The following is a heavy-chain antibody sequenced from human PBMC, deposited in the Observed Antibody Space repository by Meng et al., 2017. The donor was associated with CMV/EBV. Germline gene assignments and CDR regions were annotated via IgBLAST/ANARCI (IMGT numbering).Heavy chain of an antibody. J-gene: IGHJ4*02. D-gene: IGHD3-10*01. CDR3: ARKITMVRGVISRESWFDY. CDR2: INHSGST. V-gene: IGHV4-34*01. CDR1: GGSFSGYY. Sequence: SQTLSLTCAVYGGSFSGYYWSWIRQPPGKGLEWIGEINHSGSTNHNPSLKSRVTISVDTSKNQFSLKLSSVTAADTAVYYCARKITMVRGVISRESWFDYWGQGTLVTVSS.